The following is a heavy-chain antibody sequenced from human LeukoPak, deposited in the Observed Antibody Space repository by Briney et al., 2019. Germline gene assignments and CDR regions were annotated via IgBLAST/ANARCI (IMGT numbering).Heavy chain of an antibody. CDR2: IYYSGST. Sequence: SQTLSLTCAVSGGSISSGGYAWSRIRQPPGKGLEWIGYIYYSGSTYYNPSLKSRLTISVDRSKNQFSLKLTSVTAADTGVYYCATLAVATTSEYDYWGQGTLVTVSS. J-gene: IGHJ4*02. V-gene: IGHV4-30-2*01. CDR3: ATLAVATTSEYDY. D-gene: IGHD6-19*01. CDR1: GGSISSGGYA.